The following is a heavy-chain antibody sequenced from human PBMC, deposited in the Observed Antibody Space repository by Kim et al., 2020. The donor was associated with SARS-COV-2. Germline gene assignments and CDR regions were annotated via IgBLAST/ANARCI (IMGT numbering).Heavy chain of an antibody. CDR2: INHSGST. Sequence: SETLSLTCAVYGGSFSGYYWSWIRQPPGKGLEWIGEINHSGSTNYNPSLKSRVTISVDTSKNQFSLKLSSVTAADTAVYYCARRDDSGSYFPSAFGYWGQGTLVTVSS. V-gene: IGHV4-34*01. J-gene: IGHJ4*02. CDR3: ARRDDSGSYFPSAFGY. CDR1: GGSFSGYY. D-gene: IGHD3-10*01.